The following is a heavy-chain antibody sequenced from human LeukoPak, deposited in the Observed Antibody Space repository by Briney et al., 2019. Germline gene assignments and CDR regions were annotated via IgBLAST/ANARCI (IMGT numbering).Heavy chain of an antibody. CDR3: AKPEGEVVTPYDAFDI. V-gene: IGHV3-23*01. Sequence: GGSLRLSCAASGFTFSSYAMSWVRQAPGKGLEWVSAISGSGGSTYYADSVKGRFTISRDNSKDTLYLQMNSLRAEDTAVYYCAKPEGEVVTPYDAFDIWGQGTMVTVSS. CDR1: GFTFSSYA. D-gene: IGHD2-15*01. J-gene: IGHJ3*02. CDR2: ISGSGGST.